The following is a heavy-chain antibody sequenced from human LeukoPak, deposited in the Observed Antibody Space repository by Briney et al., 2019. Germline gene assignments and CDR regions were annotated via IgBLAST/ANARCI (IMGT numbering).Heavy chain of an antibody. CDR1: GYTFTSCD. Sequence: ASVKVSCKASGYTFTSCDINWVRQATGQGLEWMGWISAYNGNTNYAQKLQGRVTMTTDTSTSTAYMELRSLRSDDTAVYYCERVPITIFGVVINTDLDYWGQGTLVTVSS. CDR2: ISAYNGNT. D-gene: IGHD3-3*01. CDR3: ERVPITIFGVVINTDLDY. V-gene: IGHV1-18*01. J-gene: IGHJ4*02.